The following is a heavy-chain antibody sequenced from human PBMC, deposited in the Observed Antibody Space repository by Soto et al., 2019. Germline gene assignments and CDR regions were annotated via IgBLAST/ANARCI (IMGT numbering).Heavy chain of an antibody. CDR1: GGSIGSYY. Sequence: SETLSLTCNVSGGSIGSYYWNWLRQPAGKGLEWIGYVYYTGSTNYNPSLEARATISVDPSKNQVSLNLRSVTPADSATYYCARVITYHYGMDVWGQGITVTVS. CDR3: ARVITYHYGMDV. D-gene: IGHD3-16*01. J-gene: IGHJ6*02. V-gene: IGHV4-59*01. CDR2: VYYTGST.